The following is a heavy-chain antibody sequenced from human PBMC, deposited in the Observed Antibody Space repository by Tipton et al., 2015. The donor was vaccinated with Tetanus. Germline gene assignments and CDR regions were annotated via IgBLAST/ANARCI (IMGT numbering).Heavy chain of an antibody. V-gene: IGHV4-59*01. J-gene: IGHJ4*02. Sequence: TLSLTCTVSGDSISSFYWTWIRQPPGKGLEWIGHVYGSDSGVINYNPSLKSRVTISADTSNNQFSLKLGSVTAADTAFYYCARGFGSPCYSLDYWGQGPLVPVSS. CDR1: GDSISSFY. CDR2: VYGSDSGVI. D-gene: IGHD2-21*02. CDR3: ARGFGSPCYSLDY.